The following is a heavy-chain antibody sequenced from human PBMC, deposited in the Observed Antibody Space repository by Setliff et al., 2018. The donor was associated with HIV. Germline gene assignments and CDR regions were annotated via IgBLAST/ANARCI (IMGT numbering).Heavy chain of an antibody. J-gene: IGHJ4*02. Sequence: GGSLRLSCAASVFTFNNYGMNWVRQAPGKGLDWVAFIRSEGYGGTTENAASVKGRFTISRDDSKSVAYLQMNSLRAEDTAVYYCAKAQDSSGYYTLDYWGQGTLVTVSS. CDR2: IRSEGYGGTT. V-gene: IGHV3-49*04. CDR3: AKAQDSSGYYTLDY. CDR1: VFTFNNYG. D-gene: IGHD3-22*01.